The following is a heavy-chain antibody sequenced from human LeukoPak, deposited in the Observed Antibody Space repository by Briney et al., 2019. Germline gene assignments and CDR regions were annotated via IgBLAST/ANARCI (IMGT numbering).Heavy chain of an antibody. D-gene: IGHD3-16*01. J-gene: IGHJ1*01. CDR3: ARHTGEGSHFQH. V-gene: IGHV5-51*01. Sequence: GESLKISCKASGYTFTNYWIGWVRQMPGKGLEWMGIIYPGDSDTRYSPSFRGQVIISADKSIRTAYLQWTSLKASDTAMYYCARHTGEGSHFQHWGQGSLVTVSS. CDR1: GYTFTNYW. CDR2: IYPGDSDT.